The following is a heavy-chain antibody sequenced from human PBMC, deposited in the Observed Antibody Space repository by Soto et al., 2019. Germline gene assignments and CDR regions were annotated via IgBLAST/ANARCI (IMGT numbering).Heavy chain of an antibody. J-gene: IGHJ4*02. D-gene: IGHD3-22*01. Sequence: PSETVSLTCTVSGGSISSGGYYWSWIRQHPGKGLEWIGYIYYSGSTYYNPSLKSRVTISVDTSKNQFSLKLSSVTAADTAVYYCARGGYYPYYFDYWGQGTLVTVS. CDR3: ARGGYYPYYFDY. CDR1: GGSISSGGYY. V-gene: IGHV4-31*03. CDR2: IYYSGST.